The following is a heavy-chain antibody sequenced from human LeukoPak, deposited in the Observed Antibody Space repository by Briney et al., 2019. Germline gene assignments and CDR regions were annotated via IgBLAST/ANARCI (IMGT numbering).Heavy chain of an antibody. CDR3: ARGHVGSYAYYYYYGMGV. J-gene: IGHJ6*02. CDR2: INHSGST. CDR1: GGSFSGYY. V-gene: IGHV4-34*01. Sequence: SETLSLTCAVYGGSFSGYYWSWIRQPPGKGLEWIGEINHSGSTNYNPSLKSRVTISVDTSKNQFSLKVRSVTAADTAVYYCARGHVGSYAYYYYYGMGVWGQGTTVTVSS. D-gene: IGHD2-8*01.